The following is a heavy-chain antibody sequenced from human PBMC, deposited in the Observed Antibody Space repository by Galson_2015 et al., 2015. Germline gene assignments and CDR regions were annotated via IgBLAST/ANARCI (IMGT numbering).Heavy chain of an antibody. CDR3: ARDQDSRGWFLDAFDI. V-gene: IGHV3-30*03. J-gene: IGHJ3*02. Sequence: SLKLSCAASGFTFSSYGMHWVRQAPGKGLEWVAVISYDGSNKYYADSVKGRFTISRDNSKNTLYLQMNSLRAEDTAVYYCARDQDSRGWFLDAFDIWGQGTMVTVSS. CDR2: ISYDGSNK. CDR1: GFTFSSYG. D-gene: IGHD6-19*01.